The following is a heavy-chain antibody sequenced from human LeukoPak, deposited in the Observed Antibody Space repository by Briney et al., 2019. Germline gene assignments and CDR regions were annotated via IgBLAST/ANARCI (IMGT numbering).Heavy chain of an antibody. D-gene: IGHD2-2*01. Sequence: GGSLRLSCAASGITFSSYAMSWVRQAPGKGLEWVSAISGSGGGTYYADSVKGRFTISRDNSKNTLCLQMNRLRAEDTAVYYCAISSYCSTTSCAPKFDYWGQGTLVTVSS. CDR2: ISGSGGGT. V-gene: IGHV3-23*01. J-gene: IGHJ4*02. CDR1: GITFSSYA. CDR3: AISSYCSTTSCAPKFDY.